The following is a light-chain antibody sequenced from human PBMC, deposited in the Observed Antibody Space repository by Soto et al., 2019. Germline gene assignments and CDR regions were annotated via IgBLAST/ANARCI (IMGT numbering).Light chain of an antibody. CDR2: DET. V-gene: IGKV3-11*01. CDR3: QQSGDWPRT. J-gene: IGKJ1*01. CDR1: QSVGSS. Sequence: EIVLTHSPATLSLSPGERGTRSCRASQSVGSSLAWYQQKPGEAPSLLICDETSRADGIPDRFSASGSETDFTLSIRSLELEDFEVYYCQQSGDWPRTLGQGTKVDIK.